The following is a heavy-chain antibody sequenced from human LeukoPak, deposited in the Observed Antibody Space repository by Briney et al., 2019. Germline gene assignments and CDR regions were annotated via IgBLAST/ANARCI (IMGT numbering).Heavy chain of an antibody. CDR1: GFSFSIYW. CDR2: IKNDGSEK. V-gene: IGHV3-7*01. D-gene: IGHD3-10*01. Sequence: PGGSLRLSCAASGFSFSIYWMYWVRQAPGKGLEWLANIKNDGSEKYYADSVKGRFTISRDNAKNSLYLQMNSLRVDDTAVYYCAANRGAIWGQGTVVTVSS. J-gene: IGHJ3*02. CDR3: AANRGAI.